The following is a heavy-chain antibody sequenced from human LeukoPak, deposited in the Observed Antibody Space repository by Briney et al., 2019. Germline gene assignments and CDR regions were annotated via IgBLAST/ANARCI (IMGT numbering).Heavy chain of an antibody. CDR2: IDQDGSEK. J-gene: IGHJ4*02. V-gene: IGHV3-7*01. D-gene: IGHD6-13*01. Sequence: GGTLRLSCAASGFTFSNYWMTWVRQAPGKGLEWVANIDQDGSEKFYVDSVKGRFTISRDNAKDSLYLQMNSLRAEDTALYYCARDQGAAGDYWGQGTLVTVSS. CDR3: ARDQGAAGDY. CDR1: GFTFSNYW.